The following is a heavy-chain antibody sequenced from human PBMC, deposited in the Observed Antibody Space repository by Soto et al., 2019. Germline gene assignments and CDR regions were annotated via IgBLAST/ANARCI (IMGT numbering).Heavy chain of an antibody. CDR1: GGTFSSYA. J-gene: IGHJ4*02. CDR3: SLAYCGGDCYSVDY. Sequence: GASVKVSCRASGGTFSSYAISWVRQAPGQGLEWMGGIIPIFGTANYAQKFQGRVTITADESTSTAYMELSSLRSEDTAVYYCSLAYCGGDCYSVDYWGQGTLVTVSS. D-gene: IGHD2-21*02. CDR2: IIPIFGTA. V-gene: IGHV1-69*13.